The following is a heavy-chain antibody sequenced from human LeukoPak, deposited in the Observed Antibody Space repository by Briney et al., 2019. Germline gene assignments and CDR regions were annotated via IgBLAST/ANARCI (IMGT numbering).Heavy chain of an antibody. D-gene: IGHD1-26*01. Sequence: ASVKVSCKASGYTFTGYYMHWVRQAPGQGLEWMGRINPNSGGTNYAQKFQGRVTMTRDTSISTAYMELSRLRSDDTAVYYCASGDSGSYVYFDYWGQGTLFTVSS. CDR2: INPNSGGT. V-gene: IGHV1-2*06. CDR1: GYTFTGYY. CDR3: ASGDSGSYVYFDY. J-gene: IGHJ4*02.